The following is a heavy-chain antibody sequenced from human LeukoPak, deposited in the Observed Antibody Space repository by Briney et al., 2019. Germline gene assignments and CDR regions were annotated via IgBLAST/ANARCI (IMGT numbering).Heavy chain of an antibody. J-gene: IGHJ5*02. CDR3: ARDRGDCSSTSCAGHWFDP. CDR2: IYYSGST. Sequence: SETLSLTCTVSGGSISSGGYYWSWIRQHPGKGLEWIGYIYYSGSTYYNPSLKSRVTISVYTSKNQFSLKLSSVTAAGTAVYYCARDRGDCSSTSCAGHWFDPWGQGTLVTVSS. D-gene: IGHD2-2*01. V-gene: IGHV4-31*03. CDR1: GGSISSGGYY.